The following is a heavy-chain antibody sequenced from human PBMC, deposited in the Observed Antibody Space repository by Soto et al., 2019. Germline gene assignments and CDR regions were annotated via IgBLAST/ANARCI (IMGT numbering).Heavy chain of an antibody. CDR3: ASQRWLVQNYFDY. CDR1: GVSISGAGYY. V-gene: IGHV4-31*03. Sequence: SETLSLTCTVSGVSISGAGYYWNWLRQHPGKGLEWIGYIYYSGSTHYNPSLTSRITISVDTSKNQFSLNLSSVTAADTAVYYCASQRWLVQNYFDYWGQGILVTVSS. D-gene: IGHD6-19*01. J-gene: IGHJ4*02. CDR2: IYYSGST.